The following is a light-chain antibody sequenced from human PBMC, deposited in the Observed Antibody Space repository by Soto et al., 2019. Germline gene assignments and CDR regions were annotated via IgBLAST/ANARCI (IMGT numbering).Light chain of an antibody. CDR3: QQYNNWPPLYT. CDR1: QSVSSN. J-gene: IGKJ2*01. CDR2: GAS. Sequence: EIVMTQSPATLSVSPGERATLSCRASQSVSSNLAWYQQKPGQAPRLLIYGASTRATGIPARFSGSGSGTECTLTISSLQSEDFAVYYWQQYNNWPPLYTFGQGTKLEIK. V-gene: IGKV3-15*01.